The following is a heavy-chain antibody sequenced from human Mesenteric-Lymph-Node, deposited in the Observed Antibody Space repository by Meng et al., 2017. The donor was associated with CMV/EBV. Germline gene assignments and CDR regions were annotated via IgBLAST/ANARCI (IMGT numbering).Heavy chain of an antibody. CDR1: GGSISSSWHY. V-gene: IGHV4-39*02. CDR3: ARDTLTYSYGPGWIDP. J-gene: IGHJ5*02. Sequence: QRQGSGPRLVKPSETPSLKCPVSGGSISSSWHYWGWIRQPPGKGLDWIGSIFYSGSAHYNPALESRVTISIDKSKNEFFLNLGSVTAADTAMYFCARDTLTYSYGPGWIDPWGQGTLVTVSS. CDR2: IFYSGSA. D-gene: IGHD3-10*01.